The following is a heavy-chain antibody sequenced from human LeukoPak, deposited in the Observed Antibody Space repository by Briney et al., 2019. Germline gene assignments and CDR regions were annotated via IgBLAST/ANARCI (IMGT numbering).Heavy chain of an antibody. D-gene: IGHD3-22*01. CDR2: IYSGGGT. Sequence: GGSLRLSCAVSGFTVSSNYMSWVRQAPGKGLEWVSLIYSGGGTYYADSVRSRFTISRDDSKNTLYLQMNSLRAEDTAVYYCAKEGGTMIVVEDYFDYWGQGTLVTVSS. V-gene: IGHV3-53*05. CDR1: GFTVSSNY. J-gene: IGHJ4*02. CDR3: AKEGGTMIVVEDYFDY.